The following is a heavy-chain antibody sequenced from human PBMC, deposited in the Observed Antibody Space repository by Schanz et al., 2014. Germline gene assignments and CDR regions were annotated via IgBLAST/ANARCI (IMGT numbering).Heavy chain of an antibody. D-gene: IGHD2-15*01. CDR2: ISHSGGSK. J-gene: IGHJ6*02. CDR3: AKGMGCCSGGACYDCYYYGLDV. V-gene: IGHV3-23*01. CDR1: GFTFNSYA. Sequence: DVQLLESGGGLVQPGGSLRLSCAASGFTFNSYAMTWVRQAPGKGLEWVSSISHSGGSKYYADSVKGRFTISRDNSENTLYLQMNSLSADDTAVFYCAKGMGCCSGGACYDCYYYGLDVWGQGTTVTVSS.